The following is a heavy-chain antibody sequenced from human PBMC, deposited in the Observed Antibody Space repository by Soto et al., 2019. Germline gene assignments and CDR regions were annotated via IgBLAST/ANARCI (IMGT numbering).Heavy chain of an antibody. CDR1: GYTFINFF. J-gene: IGHJ5*01. CDR2: INPSSGDT. Sequence: GASVNVSCKASGYTFINFFIQWVRQAPGQGLEWMGWINPSSGDTQYVEKFQDRVTMTRDASISTAHMELRRLTTDDTAVYYCVRGLRWRDFDSRGQGVSVTVSS. V-gene: IGHV1-2*02. CDR3: VRGLRWRDFDS. D-gene: IGHD2-21*01.